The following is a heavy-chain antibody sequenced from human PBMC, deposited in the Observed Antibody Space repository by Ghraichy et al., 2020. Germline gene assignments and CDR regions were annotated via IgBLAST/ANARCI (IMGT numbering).Heavy chain of an antibody. CDR3: TTSSSGWSYYYYGMDV. V-gene: IGHV3-15*01. D-gene: IGHD6-19*01. Sequence: GGSLRLSCAASGFTFSNAWMSWVRQAPGKGLEWVGRIKSKTDGGTTDYAAPVKGRFTISRDDSKNTLYLQMNSLKTEDTAVYYCTTSSSGWSYYYYGMDVWGQGTTVTVSS. CDR1: GFTFSNAW. CDR2: IKSKTDGGTT. J-gene: IGHJ6*02.